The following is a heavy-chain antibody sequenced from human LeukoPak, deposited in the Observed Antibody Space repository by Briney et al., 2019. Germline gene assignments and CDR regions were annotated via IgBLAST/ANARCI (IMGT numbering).Heavy chain of an antibody. CDR3: AKEHPYRIVATMGSFDY. CDR2: ISYDGSNK. J-gene: IGHJ4*02. V-gene: IGHV3-30*18. CDR1: GFTFSSYG. D-gene: IGHD5-12*01. Sequence: AGGSLRLSCAASGFTFSSYGMHWVRQAPGKGLEWVAVISYDGSNKYYADSVKGRFTISRDNSKNTLYLQMNSLRAEDTAVYYCAKEHPYRIVATMGSFDYWGQGTLVTVSS.